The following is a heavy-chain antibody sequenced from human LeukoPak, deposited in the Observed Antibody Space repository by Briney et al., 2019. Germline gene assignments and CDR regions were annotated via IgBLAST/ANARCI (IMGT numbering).Heavy chain of an antibody. Sequence: SETLSLTCTVSGGSISSSSYYWGWIRPPPGRGLEWIGSIYYSGSTYYNPSLKSRVTISVDTSKNQFSLKLSSVTAADTAVYYCARVPPDDFWSGYPFDYWGQGTLVTVSS. CDR2: IYYSGST. CDR1: GGSISSSSYY. D-gene: IGHD3-3*01. V-gene: IGHV4-39*01. CDR3: ARVPPDDFWSGYPFDY. J-gene: IGHJ4*02.